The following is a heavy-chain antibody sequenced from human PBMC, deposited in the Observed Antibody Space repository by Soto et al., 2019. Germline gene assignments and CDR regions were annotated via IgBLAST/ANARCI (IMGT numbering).Heavy chain of an antibody. CDR3: ARDSYDILTGIGWWYFDL. CDR2: ISYDGSNK. J-gene: IGHJ2*01. D-gene: IGHD3-9*01. CDR1: GFTFSSYA. V-gene: IGHV3-30-3*01. Sequence: QVQLVESGGGVVQPGRSLRLSCAASGFTFSSYAMHWVRQAPGKGLEWVAVISYDGSNKYYADSVKGRFTISRDNSRNTLYLQMNSLRAEDTAVYYCARDSYDILTGIGWWYFDLWGRGTLVTVSS.